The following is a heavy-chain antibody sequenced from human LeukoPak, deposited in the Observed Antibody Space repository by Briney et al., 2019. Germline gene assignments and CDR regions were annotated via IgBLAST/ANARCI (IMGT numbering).Heavy chain of an antibody. V-gene: IGHV3-7*01. J-gene: IGHJ6*02. D-gene: IGHD3-10*01. CDR1: GFTFSSYW. CDR3: ARDGGSGSYYNVYYYGMDV. Sequence: PGGSLRLSCAASGFTFSSYWMSWVRQAPGMGLEWVANIKQDGSEKYYVDSVKGRFTISRDNAKNSLYLQMNSLRAEDTAVYYCARDGGSGSYYNVYYYGMDVWGQGTTVTVSS. CDR2: IKQDGSEK.